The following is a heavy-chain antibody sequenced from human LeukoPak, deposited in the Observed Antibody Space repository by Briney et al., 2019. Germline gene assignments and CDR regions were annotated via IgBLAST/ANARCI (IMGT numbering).Heavy chain of an antibody. D-gene: IGHD3-22*01. CDR3: ARVSYDSSGYPRGLDY. CDR1: GYTFTSYY. V-gene: IGHV1-46*01. Sequence: ASVKVSCKASGYTFTSYYMHWVRQAPGQGLEWMGIINPSGGSTSYAQKFQGRVTMTRDTSTSTVYMELSSLRSEDTAVYYCARVSYDSSGYPRGLDYWGQGTLVTVSS. CDR2: INPSGGST. J-gene: IGHJ4*02.